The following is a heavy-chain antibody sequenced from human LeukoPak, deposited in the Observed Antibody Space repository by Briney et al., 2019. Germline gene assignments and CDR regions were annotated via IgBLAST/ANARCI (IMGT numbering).Heavy chain of an antibody. Sequence: PVKVSCKAFGGTFSTYAIHWVRQAPGQGLEWMGRIIPILSQENYALKYQGRVSITADESTSTAYMDLSSLRSEDTAVYYCVTGSAYRDAFDIWGQGTMVIVSS. V-gene: IGHV1-69*11. CDR3: VTGSAYRDAFDI. D-gene: IGHD3-10*01. J-gene: IGHJ3*02. CDR1: GGTFSTYA. CDR2: IIPILSQE.